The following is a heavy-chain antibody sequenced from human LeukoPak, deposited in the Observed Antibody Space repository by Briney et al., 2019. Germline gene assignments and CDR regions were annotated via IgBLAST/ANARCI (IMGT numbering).Heavy chain of an antibody. Sequence: GGSLRLSCAASGFTFSSYSMNWVRQAPGKGLEWVSCISSSSSYIYYADSVKGRFTISRDNSKNTLYLQMNSLRAEDTAVYYCAKEGAAGTLDFDYWGQGTLVTVSS. CDR2: ISSSSSYI. J-gene: IGHJ4*02. D-gene: IGHD6-13*01. V-gene: IGHV3-21*04. CDR3: AKEGAAGTLDFDY. CDR1: GFTFSSYS.